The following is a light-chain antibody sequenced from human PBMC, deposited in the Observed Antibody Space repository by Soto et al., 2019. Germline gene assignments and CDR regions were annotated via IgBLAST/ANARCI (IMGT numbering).Light chain of an antibody. J-gene: IGLJ3*02. V-gene: IGLV7-43*01. CDR1: TGAVTSGHY. CDR2: STT. Sequence: QAVVTQEPSLTVSPGGTVTLTCASSTGAVTSGHYVNWLQQKPGQAPGALIYSTTNKHSWTPARFSGSLLGGKAALTLSGVEPEDEAEYSCLLYYGGAQPYWVFGGGTKVTVL. CDR3: LLYYGGAQPYWV.